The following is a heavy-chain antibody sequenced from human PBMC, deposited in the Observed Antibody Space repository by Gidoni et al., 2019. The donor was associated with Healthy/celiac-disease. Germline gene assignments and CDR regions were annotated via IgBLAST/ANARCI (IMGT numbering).Heavy chain of an antibody. Sequence: QVQLQASGPGLVQPSGTLSLTCPVSAGSSSSSNWWSWVRQPPGKGLEWIGAIYQSGSTTYNPALERRVTISEDKSKNQFALKLSSGAAADTAVYDCARTNSGGYFDYWGQGTLVTVSS. CDR3: ARTNSGGYFDY. CDR1: AGSSSSSNW. D-gene: IGHD5-12*01. J-gene: IGHJ4*02. CDR2: IYQSGST. V-gene: IGHV4-4*02.